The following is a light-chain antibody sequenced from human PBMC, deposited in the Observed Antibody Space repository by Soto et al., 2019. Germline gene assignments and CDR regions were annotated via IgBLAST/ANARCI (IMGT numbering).Light chain of an antibody. V-gene: IGLV2-14*03. CDR1: RSDIGAYNF. CDR3: TSWTTSTTMI. J-gene: IGLJ2*01. Sequence: SVLTQPASVSGSPGQSITISCTGTRSDIGAYNFVSWYQQHPGEVPKLILYDVNARPSGVSNRFSGSKSGNTASLTISGLQAEDEADYYCTSWTTSTTMIFGGGTKVTVL. CDR2: DVN.